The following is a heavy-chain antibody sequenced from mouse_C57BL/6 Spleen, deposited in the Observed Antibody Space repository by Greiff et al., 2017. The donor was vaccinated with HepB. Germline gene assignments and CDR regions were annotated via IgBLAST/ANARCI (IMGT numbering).Heavy chain of an antibody. D-gene: IGHD3-1*01. CDR2: ISSGSSTI. V-gene: IGHV5-17*01. CDR3: ARGLPTYRVFDY. CDR1: GFTFSDYG. Sequence: EVMLVESGGGLVKPGGSLKLSCAASGFTFSDYGMHWVRQAPEKGLEWVAYISSGSSTIYYADTVKGRFTISRDNAKNTLFLQMTSLRSEDTAMYYCARGLPTYRVFDYWGQGTTLTVSS. J-gene: IGHJ2*01.